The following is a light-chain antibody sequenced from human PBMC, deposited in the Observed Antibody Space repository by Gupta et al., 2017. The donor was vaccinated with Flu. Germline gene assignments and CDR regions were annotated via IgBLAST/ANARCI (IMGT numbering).Light chain of an antibody. Sequence: QSALPQPASVSGSPGQSITISCTGTSSDVGGYNYVSWYQQHPGKAPTLMIYEVSNRPSGVSNRFSGAKSGNTAYPTTYALQAEDEADDYGCSYKSNSTSRYGVFGGGTKLTVL. CDR3: CSYKSNSTSRYGV. CDR2: EVS. J-gene: IGLJ3*02. CDR1: SSDVGGYNY. V-gene: IGLV2-14*01.